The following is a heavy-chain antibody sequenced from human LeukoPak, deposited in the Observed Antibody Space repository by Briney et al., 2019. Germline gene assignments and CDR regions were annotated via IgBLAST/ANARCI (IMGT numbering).Heavy chain of an antibody. CDR1: GFTFSSYA. D-gene: IGHD1-26*01. J-gene: IGHJ5*02. V-gene: IGHV3-30-3*01. CDR3: ARASGSYLSYNWFDP. CDR2: ISYDGSNK. Sequence: RPGASLRLSCAASGFTFSSYAMSWVRQAPGKGLEWVAVISYDGSNKYYADSVKGRFTISRDNSKNTLYLQMNSLRAEDTAVYYCARASGSYLSYNWFDPWGQGTLVTVSS.